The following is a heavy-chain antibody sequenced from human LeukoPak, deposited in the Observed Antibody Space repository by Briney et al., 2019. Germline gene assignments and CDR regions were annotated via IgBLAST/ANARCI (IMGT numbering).Heavy chain of an antibody. CDR3: ARGGIVGATFPLGYYYMDV. J-gene: IGHJ6*03. CDR2: IIPIFGTA. V-gene: IGHV1-69*05. D-gene: IGHD1-26*01. Sequence: ASVKVSCKASGGTFSSYAISWVRQAPGQGLEWMGGIIPIFGTANYAQKFQGRVTITTDESTSTAYMELSSLRSEDTAVYYCARGGIVGATFPLGYYYMDVWGKGTTVTVSS. CDR1: GGTFSSYA.